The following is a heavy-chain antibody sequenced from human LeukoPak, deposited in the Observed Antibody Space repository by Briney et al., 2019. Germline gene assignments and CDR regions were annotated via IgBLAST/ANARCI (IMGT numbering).Heavy chain of an antibody. CDR2: IGSSGGGT. Sequence: PGGSLRLSCEASGLTFNNYAMHWVRQSSGKGLEWVSGIGSSGGGTYYADSVKGRFTISRDTSKNTLYLQMNSLRAEDTAVYYCAKGASPGWLRYFDWLFLDYWGQGTLVTVSS. D-gene: IGHD3-9*01. J-gene: IGHJ4*02. V-gene: IGHV3-23*01. CDR1: GLTFNNYA. CDR3: AKGASPGWLRYFDWLFLDY.